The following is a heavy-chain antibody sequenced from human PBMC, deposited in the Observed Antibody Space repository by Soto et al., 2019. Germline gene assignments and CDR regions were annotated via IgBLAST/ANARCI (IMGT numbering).Heavy chain of an antibody. CDR2: ISSSSSYI. D-gene: IGHD1-26*01. J-gene: IGHJ6*02. Sequence: GGSLRLSCAASGLTFSSYSMNWVRQAPGKGLEWVSSISSSSSYIYYADSVKGRFTISRDNAKNSLYLQMNSLRAEDTAVYYCARDVGPPLVGAPYGMDVWGQGTTVTVSS. CDR1: GLTFSSYS. CDR3: ARDVGPPLVGAPYGMDV. V-gene: IGHV3-21*01.